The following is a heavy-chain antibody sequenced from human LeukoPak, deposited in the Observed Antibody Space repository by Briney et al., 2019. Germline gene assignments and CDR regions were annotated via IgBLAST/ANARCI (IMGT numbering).Heavy chain of an antibody. D-gene: IGHD2-15*01. J-gene: IGHJ4*02. CDR3: VRVYCSGGSCYRVFDY. CDR1: GYTFTGYY. CDR2: INPNSGGT. Sequence: ASVKVSCKASGYTFTGYYMHWVRQAPGQGLEWMGWINPNSGGTNYAQKFQGRVTMTRDSSVSTAYMALSRLRSDDTAVYYCVRVYCSGGSCYRVFDYWGQGTLVTVSS. V-gene: IGHV1-2*02.